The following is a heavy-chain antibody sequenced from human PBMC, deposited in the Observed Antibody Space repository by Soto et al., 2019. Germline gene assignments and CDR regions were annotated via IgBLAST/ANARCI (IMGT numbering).Heavy chain of an antibody. J-gene: IGHJ3*02. Sequence: QVQLVESGGGVVQPGRSLRLSCAASGFTFSSYAMHWVRQAPGKGLDWVAVKSYDGSNKYYADSVKGRITVSRDNSKNTLYLQMNSLRAEATAVYYCARSNSGWYKGDFDIWGQGTMVTVSS. D-gene: IGHD6-19*01. CDR1: GFTFSSYA. CDR2: KSYDGSNK. V-gene: IGHV3-30-3*01. CDR3: ARSNSGWYKGDFDI.